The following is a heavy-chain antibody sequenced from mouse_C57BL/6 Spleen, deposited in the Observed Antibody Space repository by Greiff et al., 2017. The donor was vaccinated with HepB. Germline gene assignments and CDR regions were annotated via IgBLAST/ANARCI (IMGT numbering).Heavy chain of an antibody. CDR2: IYPGDGDT. CDR1: GYAFSSSW. V-gene: IGHV1-82*01. CDR3: ASYYGSSSYAMDY. J-gene: IGHJ4*01. D-gene: IGHD1-1*01. Sequence: VKLQQSGPELVKPGASVKISCKASGYAFSSSWMNWVKQRPGKGLEWIGRIYPGDGDTNYNGKFKGKATLTADKSSSTAYMQLSSLTSEDSAVYFCASYYGSSSYAMDYWGQGTSVTVSS.